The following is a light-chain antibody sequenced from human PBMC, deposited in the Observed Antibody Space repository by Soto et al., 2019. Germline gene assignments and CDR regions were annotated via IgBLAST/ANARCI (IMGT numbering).Light chain of an antibody. V-gene: IGLV2-14*03. CDR1: SSDVGGYDY. CDR3: NSYTSSSTLYV. CDR2: DVN. J-gene: IGLJ1*01. Sequence: QSVLTQPASVSGSPGQSITISCTGTSSDVGGYDYVSWYQQHPGKAPKVIIYDVNNRPSGVSSRFSGSKSDNTASLTISGLQAEDEADYYCNSYTSSSTLYVFGTGTKLTVL.